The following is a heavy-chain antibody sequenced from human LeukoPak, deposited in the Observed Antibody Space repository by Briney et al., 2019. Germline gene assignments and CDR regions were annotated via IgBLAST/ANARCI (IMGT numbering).Heavy chain of an antibody. CDR2: INPNSGGT. Sequence: ASVKVSCKASGYTFTGYYMHWVRQAPGQGLEWMGWINPNSGGTNYAQKFQGRITMTRDTSISTAYMDLSRLTSDDTAVYYCARAIISAGDHWGQGTLVTVSS. J-gene: IGHJ4*02. CDR1: GYTFTGYY. D-gene: IGHD3-10*01. V-gene: IGHV1-2*02. CDR3: ARAIISAGDH.